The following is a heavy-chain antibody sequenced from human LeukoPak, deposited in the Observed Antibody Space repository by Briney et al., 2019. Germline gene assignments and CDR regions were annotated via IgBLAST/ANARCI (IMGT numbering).Heavy chain of an antibody. CDR1: GFTFSSYW. CDR3: ARGEGSSGWYFDY. Sequence: PGGSLRLSCAASGFTFSSYWMHWVRQAPGKGLVWFSRINGDGSSTSYADSVKGRFTISRDNAKNTLYLQMNSLRAEDTAVYYCARGEGSSGWYFDYWGQGTLVTVSS. J-gene: IGHJ4*02. V-gene: IGHV3-74*01. CDR2: INGDGSST. D-gene: IGHD6-19*01.